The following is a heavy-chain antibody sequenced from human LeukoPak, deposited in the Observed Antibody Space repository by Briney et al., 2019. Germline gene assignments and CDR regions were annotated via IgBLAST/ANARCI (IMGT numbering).Heavy chain of an antibody. CDR2: ISYDGSNK. CDR1: GFTFSSYG. J-gene: IGHJ6*01. V-gene: IGHV3-30*18. Sequence: GGSLRLSCAASGFTFSSYGMHWVRQAPGKGLEWVAVISYDGSNKYNADSVKGRFTISRDNSKNTLYLQMNSLRAEDTAVYYCAKDFVGYYDILTGYYKDYYYYGMDVWGKGPRSPSPQ. CDR3: AKDFVGYYDILTGYYKDYYYYGMDV. D-gene: IGHD3-9*01.